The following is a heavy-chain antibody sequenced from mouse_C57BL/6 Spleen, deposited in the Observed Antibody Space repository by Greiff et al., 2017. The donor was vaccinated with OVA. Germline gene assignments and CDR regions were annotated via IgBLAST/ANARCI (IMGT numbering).Heavy chain of an antibody. J-gene: IGHJ4*01. Sequence: VQLQQPGAELVKPGASVKLSCKASGYTFTSYWMHWVKQRPGQGLEWIGMIHPNSGSTNYNEKFKSKATLTVAKSSSPAYMQLSSLTSEDSAVYDCERFYEYDAGEYAMDEWGKGTTVTVPS. CDR3: ERFYEYDAGEYAMDE. CDR2: IHPNSGST. CDR1: GYTFTSYW. V-gene: IGHV1-64*01. D-gene: IGHD2-4*01.